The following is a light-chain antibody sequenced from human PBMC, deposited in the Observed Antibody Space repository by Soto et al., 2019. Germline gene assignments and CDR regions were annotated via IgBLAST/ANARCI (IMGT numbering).Light chain of an antibody. CDR2: GSS. V-gene: IGKV3-20*01. Sequence: EIVLTQSPGTLSLSPGERATLSCRASQSLNSFYLAWYQQKPGQSPRLLIFGSSNRATGIPDRFSGSGSGTDFTLTISRLDPEDFAVYYCQQYDISPRTFGQGTKVEVK. CDR1: QSLNSFY. CDR3: QQYDISPRT. J-gene: IGKJ1*01.